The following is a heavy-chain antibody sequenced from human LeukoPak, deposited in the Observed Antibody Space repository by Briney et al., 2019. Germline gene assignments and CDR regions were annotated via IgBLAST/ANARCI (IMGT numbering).Heavy chain of an antibody. V-gene: IGHV1-18*01. J-gene: IGHJ1*01. D-gene: IGHD3-22*01. CDR3: ARAYYDSSGYYPEYFQH. CDR1: GYTFTSYG. CDR2: ISAYNGNT. Sequence: VSVKVSCKASGYTFTSYGISWVRQAPGQGLEWMGWISAYNGNTNYAQKLQGRVTMTTDTSTSTAYMELRSLRSDDTAVYYCARAYYDSSGYYPEYFQHWGQGTLVTVSS.